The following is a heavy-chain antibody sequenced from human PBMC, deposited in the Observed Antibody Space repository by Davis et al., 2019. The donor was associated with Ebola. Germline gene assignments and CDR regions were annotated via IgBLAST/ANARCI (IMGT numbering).Heavy chain of an antibody. D-gene: IGHD2-15*01. CDR3: ARVVAKNPLFDK. Sequence: SETLSLTCSVSGTSVDSNVYYWTWIRQPPGKGLEWIVTIYYNGSTYYNPSLKSRITIPALTSKTQFSMKLTSVTATDTAVYYCARVVAKNPLFDKWGHGTLVIVSS. CDR1: GTSVDSNVYY. J-gene: IGHJ4*01. V-gene: IGHV4-39*01. CDR2: IYYNGST.